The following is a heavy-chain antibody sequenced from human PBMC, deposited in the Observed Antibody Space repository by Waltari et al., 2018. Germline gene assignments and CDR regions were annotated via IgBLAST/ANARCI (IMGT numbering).Heavy chain of an antibody. CDR2: ISGSGGST. D-gene: IGHD6-6*01. CDR1: GFTSSSYA. V-gene: IGHV3-23*04. J-gene: IGHJ5*02. Sequence: EVQLVESGGGLVQPGGSLRLSCAASGFTSSSYAMSWVRQAPGKGLEGVSAISGSGGSTCYADSVKGRFTICRDNSKNRLYLQMNSLRAEDTAVYYCAKLQLRAARPGNWFDPWGQGTLVTVSS. CDR3: AKLQLRAARPGNWFDP.